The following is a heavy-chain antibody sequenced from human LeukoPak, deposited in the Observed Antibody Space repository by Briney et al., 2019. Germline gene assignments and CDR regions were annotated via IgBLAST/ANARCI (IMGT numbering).Heavy chain of an antibody. CDR1: GFSFSTYA. CDR2: IWSDASNQ. J-gene: IGHJ4*02. D-gene: IGHD6-13*01. CDR3: ATERDSSWTFDS. V-gene: IGHV3-33*01. Sequence: GTSLRLSCAASGFSFSTYAMHWVHQAPGKGLDWVAMIWSDASNQYYADSVKGRFTISRDNSKNTLHLQLNSLRAEDTAVYYCATERDSSWTFDSWGQGTLVTVSS.